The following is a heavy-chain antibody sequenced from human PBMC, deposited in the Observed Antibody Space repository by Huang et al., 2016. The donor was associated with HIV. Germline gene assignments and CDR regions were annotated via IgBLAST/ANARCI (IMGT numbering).Heavy chain of an antibody. CDR1: GFTFSDYG. D-gene: IGHD3-16*01. CDR2: IRYDSSKK. V-gene: IGHV3-30*02. J-gene: IGHJ5*02. Sequence: QVQLLESGGGVVQPGGSLRLSCAASGFTFSDYGMHWVRQVPGKGLEWVGFIRYDSSKKYYSDSVKGRFTISRDNSKNTLYLQLNSLRSEDTAMYYCAKDWGTSGSWGQGALVTVSS. CDR3: AKDWGTSGS.